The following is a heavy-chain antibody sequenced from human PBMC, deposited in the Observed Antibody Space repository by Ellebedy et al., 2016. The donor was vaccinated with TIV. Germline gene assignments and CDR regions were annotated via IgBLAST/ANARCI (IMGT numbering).Heavy chain of an antibody. CDR1: GYTFTSYG. CDR2: ISAYNGNT. J-gene: IGHJ4*02. V-gene: IGHV1-18*01. CDR3: ARDRVGIAVAGINSFDD. Sequence: ASVKVSXXASGYTFTSYGISWVRQAPGQGLEWMGWISAYNGNTNYAQKLQGRVTMTTDTSTSTAYMELRSLRSDDTAVYYCARDRVGIAVAGINSFDDWGQGTLVTVSS. D-gene: IGHD6-19*01.